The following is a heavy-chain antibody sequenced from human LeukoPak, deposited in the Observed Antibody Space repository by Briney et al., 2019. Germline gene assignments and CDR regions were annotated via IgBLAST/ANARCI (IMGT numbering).Heavy chain of an antibody. Sequence: ASVKVSCKGSGYSFNNYGISWVRQAPGQGLEWMGWISGYNGNTNYAQMIQGRVTMTTDTSTSTAYMEVRSLRSDDTAMYYCARDCSSTSCYYYYYMDVWGKGTTVTVSS. CDR2: ISGYNGNT. CDR3: ARDCSSTSCYYYYYMDV. V-gene: IGHV1-18*01. J-gene: IGHJ6*03. CDR1: GYSFNNYG. D-gene: IGHD2-2*01.